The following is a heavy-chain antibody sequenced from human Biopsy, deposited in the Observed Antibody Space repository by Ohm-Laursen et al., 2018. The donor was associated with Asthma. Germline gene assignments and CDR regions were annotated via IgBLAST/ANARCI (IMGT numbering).Heavy chain of an antibody. D-gene: IGHD2-2*01. J-gene: IGHJ4*02. CDR3: ARGPEYVRSSGALDY. CDR1: GGTFSSNS. V-gene: IGHV1-69*15. CDR2: IIPIFGPT. Sequence: SSVKVSCKSSGGTFSSNSINWVRQAPGQGLEWMGRIIPIFGPTNYAQKLQGRVTISADDSMSTAYMELSSLSSEDTALYYCARGPEYVRSSGALDYWGQGTLVTVSS.